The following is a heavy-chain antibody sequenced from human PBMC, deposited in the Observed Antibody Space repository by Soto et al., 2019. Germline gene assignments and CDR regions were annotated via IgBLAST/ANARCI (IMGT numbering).Heavy chain of an antibody. Sequence: GASVKVSGKASGGTFSSYAISWVRQAPGQGLEWMGGIIPIFGTANYAQKFQGRVTITADESTSTAYMELSSLRSEDTAVYYCASGNSGWYVSRYYYYGMDVWGQGTTVTV. V-gene: IGHV1-69*13. CDR2: IIPIFGTA. CDR3: ASGNSGWYVSRYYYYGMDV. D-gene: IGHD6-19*01. CDR1: GGTFSSYA. J-gene: IGHJ6*02.